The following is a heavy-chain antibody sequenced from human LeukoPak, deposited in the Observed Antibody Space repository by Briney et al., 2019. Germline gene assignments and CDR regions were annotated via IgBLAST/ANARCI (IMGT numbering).Heavy chain of an antibody. Sequence: ASVKVSCKASGYTFTSYGISWVRQAPGQGLEWMGWISAYNGNTNYAQKLQGRVTMTTDTSTSTAYMELRSLRSDDTAVYYCARDEDYYGSGSYSPVAYWGQGTLVTVSS. CDR3: ARDEDYYGSGSYSPVAY. V-gene: IGHV1-18*01. J-gene: IGHJ4*02. CDR1: GYTFTSYG. CDR2: ISAYNGNT. D-gene: IGHD3-10*01.